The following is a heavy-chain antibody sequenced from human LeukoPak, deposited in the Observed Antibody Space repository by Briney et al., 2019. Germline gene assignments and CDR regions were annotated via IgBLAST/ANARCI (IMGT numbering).Heavy chain of an antibody. J-gene: IGHJ6*02. D-gene: IGHD2/OR15-2a*01. V-gene: IGHV3-21*04. CDR2: ISSSSSYI. CDR3: ASTTISPVGGMDV. CDR1: GXPFSRYS. Sequence: GGSLRHSCAASGXPFSRYSMNWVRQAPGKGLELVSSISSSSSYIYYADSVKGRFTISRDSAKNSLYLQVNSLRAEDTTVYYCASTTISPVGGMDVWGQGTTVTVSS.